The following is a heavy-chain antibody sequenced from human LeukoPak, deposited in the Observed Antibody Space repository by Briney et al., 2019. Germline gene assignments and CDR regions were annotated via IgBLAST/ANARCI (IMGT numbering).Heavy chain of an antibody. CDR3: AKSGGYDLWEVLGYFDY. J-gene: IGHJ4*02. CDR2: ISSSSSTI. D-gene: IGHD5-12*01. Sequence: GGSLRLSCAASGFTFSSYGMHWVRQAPGKGLKWVSYISSSSSTIYYADSVKGRFTISRDNAKNSLYLQMNSLRAEDTAVYYCAKSGGYDLWEVLGYFDYWGQGTLVTVSS. CDR1: GFTFSSYG. V-gene: IGHV3-48*01.